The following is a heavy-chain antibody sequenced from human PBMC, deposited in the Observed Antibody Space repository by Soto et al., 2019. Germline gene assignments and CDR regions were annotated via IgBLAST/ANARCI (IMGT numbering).Heavy chain of an antibody. CDR2: INPSGGST. D-gene: IGHD4-17*01. J-gene: IGHJ3*02. Sequence: ASVKVSYKASGYTFTSYYIHWVRQAPGQGLEWMGIINPSGGSTTYAQKFQGGVTMTRDTSTSTVYMELSSLRSEDTAVYYCTRAPSYGAFDIWGQGTMVTVSS. CDR1: GYTFTSYY. CDR3: TRAPSYGAFDI. V-gene: IGHV1-46*03.